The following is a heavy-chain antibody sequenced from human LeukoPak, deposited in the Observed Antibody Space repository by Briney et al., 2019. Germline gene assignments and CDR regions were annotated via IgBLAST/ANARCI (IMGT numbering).Heavy chain of an antibody. CDR3: ARGGYCSSTSCANAFDI. V-gene: IGHV1-69*02. CDR1: GGTFISYT. Sequence: ASXXVSCKASGGTFISYTISWVRQAPRQGQEWMGRIIPILGIANYAQKFQGRGTITADKYTSKDYMELSSLRSEDTAVYYCARGGYCSSTSCANAFDIWGQGTMVTVSS. J-gene: IGHJ3*02. D-gene: IGHD2-2*01. CDR2: IIPILGIA.